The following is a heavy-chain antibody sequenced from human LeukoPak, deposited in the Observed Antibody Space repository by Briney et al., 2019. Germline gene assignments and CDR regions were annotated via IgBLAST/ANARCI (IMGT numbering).Heavy chain of an antibody. J-gene: IGHJ5*02. CDR3: ARDLYITMIVVGSLDP. V-gene: IGHV1-2*02. CDR1: GYTFTDYY. CDR2: INPNSGGT. Sequence: ASVKVSCKASGYTFTDYYMHWVRQAPGQGLEWMGWINPNSGGTNYAQKFQGRVTMTRDTSISTAYMELSRLRSDDTAVYYCARDLYITMIVVGSLDPWGQGTLVTVSS. D-gene: IGHD3-22*01.